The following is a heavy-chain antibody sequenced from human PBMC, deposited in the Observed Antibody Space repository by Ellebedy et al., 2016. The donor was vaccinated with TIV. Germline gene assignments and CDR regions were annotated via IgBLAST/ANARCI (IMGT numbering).Heavy chain of an antibody. V-gene: IGHV3-48*04. CDR3: ARGRYNWNDAGYFDS. Sequence: GESLKISXAASGFTFSDYAMTWVRQAPGKGLEWVSYIASSSSTIYYADSVKGRFTISRDNARSSLYLQLNSLGAEDTAVYYCARGRYNWNDAGYFDSWGQGTLVTVSS. CDR1: GFTFSDYA. CDR2: IASSSSTI. J-gene: IGHJ4*02. D-gene: IGHD1-1*01.